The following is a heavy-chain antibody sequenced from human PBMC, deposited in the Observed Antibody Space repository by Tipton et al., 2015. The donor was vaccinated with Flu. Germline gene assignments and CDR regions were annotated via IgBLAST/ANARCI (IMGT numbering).Heavy chain of an antibody. V-gene: IGHV4-4*07. CDR1: GGSISSYY. Sequence: TLSLTCTVSGGSISSYYWSWIRQPAGKGLEWIGRIYTSGSTNYNPSLKSRVTMSVDTSKNQFSLKLSSVTAADTAVYYCARVGRGDYTRWLAFDIWGQGTMVTVSS. J-gene: IGHJ3*02. CDR3: ARVGRGDYTRWLAFDI. CDR2: IYTSGST. D-gene: IGHD4-17*01.